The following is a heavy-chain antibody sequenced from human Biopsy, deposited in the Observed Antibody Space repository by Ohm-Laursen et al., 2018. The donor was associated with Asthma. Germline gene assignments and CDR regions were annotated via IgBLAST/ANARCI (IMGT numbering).Heavy chain of an antibody. D-gene: IGHD7-27*01. CDR1: GGSISSGGYY. V-gene: IGHV4-31*03. CDR2: IYYSGST. CDR3: ARWGSFGFDY. J-gene: IGHJ4*02. Sequence: TLSRTCTVSGGSISSGGYYWSWIRQHPGKGLEWIGYIYYSGSTYYNPSLKSRVTISVDTSKNQFSLNLSSVTAADTAVYYCARWGSFGFDYWGQGTLVTVSS.